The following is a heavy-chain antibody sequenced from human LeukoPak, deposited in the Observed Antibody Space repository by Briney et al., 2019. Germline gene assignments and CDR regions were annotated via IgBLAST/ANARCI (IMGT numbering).Heavy chain of an antibody. D-gene: IGHD5-24*01. Sequence: PSETLSLTCPVSCDYLGNYLRRWVRQPPGKGLEWIGSIHYRGNANYNPSLKSRVTISVDTSKNLFSLNLSSVTAADTAVYRCVRHMVEMAPTSEGNWFDPWGQGTLVTVSS. CDR1: CDYLGNYL. J-gene: IGHJ5*02. CDR2: IHYRGNA. V-gene: IGHV4-59*08. CDR3: VRHMVEMAPTSEGNWFDP.